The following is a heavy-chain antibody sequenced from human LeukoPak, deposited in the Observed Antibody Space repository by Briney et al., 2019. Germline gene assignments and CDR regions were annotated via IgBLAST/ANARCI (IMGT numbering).Heavy chain of an antibody. J-gene: IGHJ2*01. V-gene: IGHV1-18*01. CDR2: ISAYNGNT. Sequence: ASVKVSCKASGYTFISYGISWVRQAPGQGLEWMGWISAYNGNTNYAAKFQGRVTMTTDTSTSTGYMELTSLRSDDTAVYYCARTLGGNYVEMATGVDLWGRGTLVIVSS. CDR3: ARTLGGNYVEMATGVDL. D-gene: IGHD5-24*01. CDR1: GYTFISYG.